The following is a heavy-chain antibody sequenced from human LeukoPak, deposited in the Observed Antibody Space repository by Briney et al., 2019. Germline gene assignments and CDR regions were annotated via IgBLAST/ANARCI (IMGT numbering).Heavy chain of an antibody. CDR1: GVSISSSNSY. Sequence: SETLSLTCAVSGVSISSSNSYWGWIRHPPGKWLEWIGSIYYSGNTYYIPSLKSRVTRSVDTSKNQFSLKLSSVTAADPAVYYGARDRYIGTRGNWFDPWGQGTLVTVSS. CDR3: ARDRYIGTRGNWFDP. V-gene: IGHV4-39*07. D-gene: IGHD1-26*01. J-gene: IGHJ5*02. CDR2: IYYSGNT.